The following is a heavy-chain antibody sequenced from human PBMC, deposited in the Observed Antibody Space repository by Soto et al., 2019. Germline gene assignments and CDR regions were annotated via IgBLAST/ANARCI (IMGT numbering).Heavy chain of an antibody. D-gene: IGHD6-13*01. CDR2: INPNSGGT. CDR1: GYTFTGYY. J-gene: IGHJ6*02. Sequence: ASVKVSFTASGYTFTGYYMHWVRQAPGQGLEWMGWINPNSGGTNYAQKFQGWVTMTRDTSISTAYMELSRLRSDDTAVYYCARAIQKQQLVHVYYYYGMDVWGQGTTVTVSS. CDR3: ARAIQKQQLVHVYYYYGMDV. V-gene: IGHV1-2*04.